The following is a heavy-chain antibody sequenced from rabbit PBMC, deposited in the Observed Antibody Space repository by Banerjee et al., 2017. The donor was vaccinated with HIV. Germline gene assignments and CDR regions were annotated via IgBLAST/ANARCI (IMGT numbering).Heavy chain of an antibody. CDR1: GIDFSNKYV. CDR3: ARRSSSSGADYYPL. D-gene: IGHD1-1*01. Sequence: QEQLVESGGGLVTLGGSLKLSCKASGIDFSNKYVMCWVRQAPGKGLEWIACINTSSGNTVYASWAKGPFTISKTSSTTVTLQMTSLTAADTATYFCARRSSSSGADYYPLWGQGTLVTVS. V-gene: IGHV1S45*01. J-gene: IGHJ3*01. CDR2: INTSSGNT.